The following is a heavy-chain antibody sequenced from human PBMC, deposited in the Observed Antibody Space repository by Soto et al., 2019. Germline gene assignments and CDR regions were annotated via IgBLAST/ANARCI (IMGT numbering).Heavy chain of an antibody. CDR3: AKGID. CDR1: GFTFRSYA. CDR2: IADSRDRT. D-gene: IGHD2-15*01. Sequence: EVQLLESGGGLVQPGGSLRLSCAASGFTFRSYAMSWVRQAPGKGLEWVSVIADSRDRTYYADSVKGRFTISRDNSKNTLYLQMHNLRAEDTATYYCAKGIDWGQGNRVNVSS. J-gene: IGHJ4*02. V-gene: IGHV3-23*01.